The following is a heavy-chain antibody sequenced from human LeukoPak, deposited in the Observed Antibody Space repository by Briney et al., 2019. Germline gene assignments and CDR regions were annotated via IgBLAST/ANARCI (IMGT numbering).Heavy chain of an antibody. Sequence: GGSLRLSCAASGFTFSTYAMSWVRQAPGKGLEWVSTISGSGGSTYYADSVKGRFTISRDNSKNTLYLQMNSLRAEDTALYYCAKDRSSSWYRYFDYWGQGTLVTVSS. CDR2: ISGSGGST. J-gene: IGHJ4*02. CDR1: GFTFSTYA. CDR3: AKDRSSSWYRYFDY. V-gene: IGHV3-23*01. D-gene: IGHD6-13*01.